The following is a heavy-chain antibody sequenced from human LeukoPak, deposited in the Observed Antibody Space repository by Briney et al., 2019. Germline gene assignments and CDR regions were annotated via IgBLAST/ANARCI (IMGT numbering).Heavy chain of an antibody. V-gene: IGHV1-69*13. CDR3: ARGSTTPYYYDSSGYFRFDY. CDR2: IIPIFGTA. Sequence: GASVKVSCKASGGTFSSYAISWVRQAPGQGLEWMGGIIPIFGTANYAQKFQGRVTITADESTSTAYMELSSLRSEDTAVYYCARGSTTPYYYDSSGYFRFDYWGQGTLVTVSS. J-gene: IGHJ4*02. CDR1: GGTFSSYA. D-gene: IGHD3-22*01.